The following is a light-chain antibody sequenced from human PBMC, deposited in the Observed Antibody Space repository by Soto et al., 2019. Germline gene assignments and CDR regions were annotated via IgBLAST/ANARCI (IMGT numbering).Light chain of an antibody. V-gene: IGKV1-8*01. CDR3: QQYYSYPT. CDR1: QCISSY. Sequence: AILMTQSPSSLSVSTGERVTITCRASQCISSYLAWYHQKPGKAPKLMIYAASTLQSGLPSRFSGSGCGKVSPLTISCLQYEDFAYYCWQQYYSYPTFGGGTKVDIK. CDR2: AAS. J-gene: IGKJ4*01.